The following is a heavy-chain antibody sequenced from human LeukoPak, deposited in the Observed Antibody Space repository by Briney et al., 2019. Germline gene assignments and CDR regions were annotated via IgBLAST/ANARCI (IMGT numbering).Heavy chain of an antibody. Sequence: RASVKVSCKASGYTFTSYGISWVRQAPGQGLEWMGWISAYNGNTNYAQKLQGRVTMTTDTSTSTAYMELRSLRSDDTAVYYCARGGYDFWSGYKPSPFDYWGQGTLVTVSS. CDR2: ISAYNGNT. D-gene: IGHD3-3*01. J-gene: IGHJ4*02. CDR1: GYTFTSYG. CDR3: ARGGYDFWSGYKPSPFDY. V-gene: IGHV1-18*01.